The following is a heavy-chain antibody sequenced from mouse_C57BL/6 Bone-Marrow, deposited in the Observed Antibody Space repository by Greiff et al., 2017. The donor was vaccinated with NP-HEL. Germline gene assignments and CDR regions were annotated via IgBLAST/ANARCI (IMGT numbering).Heavy chain of an antibody. CDR2: IYPRSGNT. D-gene: IGHD1-1*01. CDR1: GYTFTSYG. J-gene: IGHJ4*01. CDR3: ARSYYYGSSYDYAMDY. V-gene: IGHV1-81*01. Sequence: QVQLQQSGAELARPGASVKLSCKASGYTFTSYGISWVKQRPGQGLEWIGEIYPRSGNTYYNEKFKGKATLTADKSSSTAYMELRSLTSEDSAVYFCARSYYYGSSYDYAMDYWGQGTSVTVSS.